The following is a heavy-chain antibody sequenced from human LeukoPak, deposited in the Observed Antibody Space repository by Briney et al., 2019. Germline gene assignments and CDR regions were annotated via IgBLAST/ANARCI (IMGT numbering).Heavy chain of an antibody. V-gene: IGHV6-1*01. D-gene: IGHD6-13*01. CDR3: AQGRYISSWFFDS. CDR2: TYYRSKWHN. CDR1: GDSVSSISAA. J-gene: IGHJ4*02. Sequence: SQTLSLTCAISGDSVSSISAAWNWIRQSPSRGLEWLGRTYYRSKWHNDYAVSVKSRITINPDTSKNQFSLQVNSVTPEDTAVYYCAQGRYISSWFFDSWGQGTLVTVSS.